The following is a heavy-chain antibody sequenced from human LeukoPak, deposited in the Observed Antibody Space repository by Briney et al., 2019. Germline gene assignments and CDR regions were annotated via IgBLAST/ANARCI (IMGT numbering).Heavy chain of an antibody. CDR3: ARHAKGARQTYCSGGSCRSLTPINWFDP. D-gene: IGHD2-15*01. CDR2: IYYGGST. CDR1: GGSISGSSYY. Sequence: PSETLSLTCTVSGGSISGSSYYWGWIRQPPGRGLEWIGCIYYGGSTSYNPSLESRVTISVDTSKNQFSLKLSSVTAADTSVYYCARHAKGARQTYCSGGSCRSLTPINWFDPWGQGTLVTVSS. J-gene: IGHJ5*02. V-gene: IGHV4-39*01.